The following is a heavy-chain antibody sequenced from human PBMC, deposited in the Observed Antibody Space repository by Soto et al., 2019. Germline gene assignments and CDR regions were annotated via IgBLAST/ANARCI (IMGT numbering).Heavy chain of an antibody. J-gene: IGHJ5*01. CDR1: GFTFSNYV. Sequence: EVQLLESGGGLVQPGESLRLSCAASGFTFSNYVMNWVRQAPGKGLEWVSFIVGSGVTTFYADSVKGRFTISRDNSENMLYLQMNSLRAEDTAVYYCVKDLESDFWSGYYPNWFDSWGQGTLVTVSS. CDR3: VKDLESDFWSGYYPNWFDS. V-gene: IGHV3-23*01. D-gene: IGHD3-3*01. CDR2: IVGSGVTT.